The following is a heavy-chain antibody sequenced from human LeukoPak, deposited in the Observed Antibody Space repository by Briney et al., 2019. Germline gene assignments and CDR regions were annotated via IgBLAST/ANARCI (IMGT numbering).Heavy chain of an antibody. Sequence: ASETLSLTCAVYGGSFSGYYWSWIRQPPGKGLEWIGEVNPRGSTNYNPSLTSRVTISVDTSKNQFSLKVSSVSAADTAVYYCARRSGSFSLWGQGTLVTVSS. V-gene: IGHV4-34*01. CDR3: ARRSGSFSL. CDR2: VNPRGST. D-gene: IGHD3-10*01. CDR1: GGSFSGYY. J-gene: IGHJ4*02.